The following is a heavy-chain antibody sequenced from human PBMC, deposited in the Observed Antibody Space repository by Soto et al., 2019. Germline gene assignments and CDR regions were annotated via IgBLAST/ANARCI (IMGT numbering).Heavy chain of an antibody. D-gene: IGHD3-10*01. CDR1: GFTFSSYA. CDR3: AKGGPADGREGREMDY. CDR2: ISGSGGST. J-gene: IGHJ4*02. V-gene: IGHV3-23*01. Sequence: EVQLLESGGGLVQPGGSLRLSCAASGFTFSSYAMSWVRQAPGKGLEWVSAISGSGGSTYYADSVKSRFTISRDNSKNTLYLKMNGLRAEDTAVYYWAKGGPADGREGREMDYWGQGPLVTVSS.